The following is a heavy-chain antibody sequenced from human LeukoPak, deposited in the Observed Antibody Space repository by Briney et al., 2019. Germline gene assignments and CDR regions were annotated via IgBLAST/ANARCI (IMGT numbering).Heavy chain of an antibody. Sequence: GGSRGLSCAASGFTFSSYAMSWVRQAPGKGLEWVSAISGSGGSTYYADSVKGRFTISRDNSKNTLYLQMNSLRAEDTAVYYCAKVRDGELDYWGQGTLVTVSS. CDR1: GFTFSSYA. J-gene: IGHJ4*02. CDR3: AKVRDGELDY. CDR2: ISGSGGST. D-gene: IGHD4-17*01. V-gene: IGHV3-23*01.